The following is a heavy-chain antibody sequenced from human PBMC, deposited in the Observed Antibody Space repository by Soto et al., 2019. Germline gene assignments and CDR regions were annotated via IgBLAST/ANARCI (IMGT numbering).Heavy chain of an antibody. CDR2: IIPVFGTA. Sequence: QVQLVQSGAEVKKPGSSVKVSCKASGGTFSSYAISWVRQAPGQGLEWMGGIIPVFGTANDAQKFQGRVTITADESMCTAYMELSRLRSEDTAVYSCDRVTEQQLYYYGMDVWGKGTTVPVSS. V-gene: IGHV1-69*01. CDR3: DRVTEQQLYYYGMDV. CDR1: GGTFSSYA. J-gene: IGHJ6*04. D-gene: IGHD6-13*01.